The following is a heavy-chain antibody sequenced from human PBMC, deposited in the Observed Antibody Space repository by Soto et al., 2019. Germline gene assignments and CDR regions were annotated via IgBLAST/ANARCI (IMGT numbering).Heavy chain of an antibody. Sequence: QVQLVESGGGLVKPGGSLRLSCAASGFTFSDYYMSWIRQAPGKGLEWVSYISSSSSYTNYADSVKGRFTISRDNAKNSLYLQMNSLRAEDTAVYYCARASYDSSGYYYAMPFDIWGQATMVTVSS. CDR3: ARASYDSSGYYYAMPFDI. D-gene: IGHD3-22*01. V-gene: IGHV3-11*06. CDR2: ISSSSSYT. J-gene: IGHJ3*02. CDR1: GFTFSDYY.